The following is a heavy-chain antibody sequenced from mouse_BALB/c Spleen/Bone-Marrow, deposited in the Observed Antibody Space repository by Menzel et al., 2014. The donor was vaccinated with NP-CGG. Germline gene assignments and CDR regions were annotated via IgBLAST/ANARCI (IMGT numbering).Heavy chain of an antibody. D-gene: IGHD1-1*01. CDR1: GYSLTSYY. J-gene: IGHJ2*01. V-gene: IGHV1-66*01. Sequence: QVQLQQSGPELVKPGASVKISCKASGYSLTSYYIHWVKQRPGQGLEWIGWIFPRNGSTKYNEKFKGEATLTADTSSSTAYMQLSSLTSEDSAVYFCARRDYYGSTYGFDYWGQGTTLTVSS. CDR2: IFPRNGST. CDR3: ARRDYYGSTYGFDY.